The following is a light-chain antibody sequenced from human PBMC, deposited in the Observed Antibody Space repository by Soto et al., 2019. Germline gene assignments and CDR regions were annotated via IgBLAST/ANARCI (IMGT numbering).Light chain of an antibody. Sequence: EIVLTQSPGTLSLSPGERATLSCRASQTVSSSQLARYQQKPGQAPRLLIYGASSRASGIPDRFSGSGSGTDFTLTITRLEPEDFAVYYCQQYGGSPPFTFGPGTKVDLK. CDR1: QTVSSSQ. CDR3: QQYGGSPPFT. J-gene: IGKJ3*01. V-gene: IGKV3-20*01. CDR2: GAS.